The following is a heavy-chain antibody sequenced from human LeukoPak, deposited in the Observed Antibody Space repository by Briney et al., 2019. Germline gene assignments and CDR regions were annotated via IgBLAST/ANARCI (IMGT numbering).Heavy chain of an antibody. CDR1: GYTFTGYY. Sequence: ASVKVSCKASGYTFTGYYMHWVRQAPGQGLEWMGWINPNSGGTNYAQKFQGRVTMTRDTSISTAYMELSRLRSDDTPVYYCARDSASSGWYVVKTWFDPWGQGTLVTVSS. J-gene: IGHJ5*02. D-gene: IGHD6-19*01. CDR3: ARDSASSGWYVVKTWFDP. V-gene: IGHV1-2*02. CDR2: INPNSGGT.